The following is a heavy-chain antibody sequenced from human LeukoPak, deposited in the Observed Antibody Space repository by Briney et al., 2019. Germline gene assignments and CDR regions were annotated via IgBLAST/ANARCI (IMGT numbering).Heavy chain of an antibody. Sequence: GGSLRLSCAASGFTFSSYWMHWVRQTPRKGLVWVSRINSDGSSTTYADSVKGRFTTSRDNAKNTLYLQMNSLRAEDTAVYYCARGIDLVNWGQGTLVTVSS. CDR2: INSDGSST. CDR3: ARGIDLVN. D-gene: IGHD1-26*01. CDR1: GFTFSSYW. J-gene: IGHJ4*02. V-gene: IGHV3-74*01.